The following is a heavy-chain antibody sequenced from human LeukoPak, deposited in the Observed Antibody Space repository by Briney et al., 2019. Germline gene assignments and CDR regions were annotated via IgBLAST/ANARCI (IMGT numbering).Heavy chain of an antibody. CDR2: IIPIFGTA. J-gene: IGHJ4*02. CDR1: GGTFSSYA. Sequence: SVKVSCKASGGTFSSYAISWVRQAPGQGLEWMGRIIPIFGTANYAQKFQGRVMITTDESTSTAYMELSSLRSEDTAVYYCARLGSYCSGGSCRQYYFDYWGQGTLVTVSS. V-gene: IGHV1-69*05. D-gene: IGHD2-15*01. CDR3: ARLGSYCSGGSCRQYYFDY.